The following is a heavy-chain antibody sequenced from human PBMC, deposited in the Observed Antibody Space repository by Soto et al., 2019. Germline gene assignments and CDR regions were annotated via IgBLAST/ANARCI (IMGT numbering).Heavy chain of an antibody. D-gene: IGHD6-6*01. CDR1: GGSISSGGYY. Sequence: SETLSLTCTVSGGSISSGGYYWSWIRQHPGKGLEWIGYIYYSGSTYYNPSLKSRVTISVDTSKNQFSLKLSSVTAADTAVYYCARDKSARCYYYGMDVWGQGTTVT. CDR3: ARDKSARCYYYGMDV. CDR2: IYYSGST. V-gene: IGHV4-31*03. J-gene: IGHJ6*02.